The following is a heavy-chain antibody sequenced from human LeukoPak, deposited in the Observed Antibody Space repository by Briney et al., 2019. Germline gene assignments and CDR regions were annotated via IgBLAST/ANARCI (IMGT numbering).Heavy chain of an antibody. CDR2: ISYDGSNK. V-gene: IGHV3-30*04. CDR1: AFTFTSYA. Sequence: GRSLRLSCAASAFTFTSYAMEWGSQAPGKGLEWVAVISYDGSNKYYADSVKGRFTISRDNSKNTLYLQMHSLRAEDTAVYYCARDSHGMDVWGQGTTVTVSS. CDR3: ARDSHGMDV. J-gene: IGHJ6*02.